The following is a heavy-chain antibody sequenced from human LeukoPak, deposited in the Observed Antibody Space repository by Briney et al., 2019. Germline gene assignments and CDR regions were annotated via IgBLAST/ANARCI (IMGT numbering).Heavy chain of an antibody. V-gene: IGHV4-34*01. CDR3: ARGKFSIAALDWRGMEGHQKTNWFGP. D-gene: IGHD6-6*01. Sequence: PSETLSLTCAVYGGSFSGYYWSWIRQPPGKGLEWIGEINHSGSTNYNPSLKGRVTISVDTSKNQFSLKLSSVTAADTAVYYCARGKFSIAALDWRGMEGHQKTNWFGPWGQGTLVTVSS. CDR2: INHSGST. CDR1: GGSFSGYY. J-gene: IGHJ5*02.